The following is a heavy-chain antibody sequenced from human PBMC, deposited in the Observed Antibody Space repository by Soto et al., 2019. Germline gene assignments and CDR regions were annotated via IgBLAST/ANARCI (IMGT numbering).Heavy chain of an antibody. J-gene: IGHJ6*02. CDR1: GYSFTNDW. D-gene: IGHD4-17*01. V-gene: IGHV5-10-1*01. CDR3: ARNAYGDSASPNYNGMDV. CDR2: IDPTDSYI. Sequence: GESLKISCKGSGYSFTNDWISWVRQMPGKGLEWKGRIDPTDSYINYSPYFQGQVTISTDKSIRTAYLQWSSLKASDTAIYYCARNAYGDSASPNYNGMDVWGQGTTVTVAS.